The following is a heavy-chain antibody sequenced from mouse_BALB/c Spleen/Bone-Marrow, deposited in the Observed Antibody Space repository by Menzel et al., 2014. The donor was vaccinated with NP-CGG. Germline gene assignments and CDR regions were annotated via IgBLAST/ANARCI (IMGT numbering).Heavy chain of an antibody. CDR3: ARYGSFAY. CDR1: GYTFXSSW. D-gene: IGHD2-1*01. V-gene: IGHV1S130*01. CDR2: IHPNSGNT. Sequence: QVQLQQSGSVLVRPGASVKLSCKASGYTFXSSWMHWAKQRPGQGLEWIGEIHPNSGNTNYNEKFKGKATLTVDTSSSTAYVDLSSLTSEDSAVYYCARYGSFAYWGQGTLVTVSA. J-gene: IGHJ3*01.